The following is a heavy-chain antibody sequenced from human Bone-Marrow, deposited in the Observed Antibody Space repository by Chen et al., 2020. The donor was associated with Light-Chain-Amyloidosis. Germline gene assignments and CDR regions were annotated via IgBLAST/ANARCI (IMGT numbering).Heavy chain of an antibody. CDR2: IYSSGNS. D-gene: IGHD5-12*01. V-gene: IGHV4-59*08. CDR1: GGCISRAY. J-gene: IGHJ4*02. CDR3: ARRGDGYNFDY. Sequence: VQLQESGPGLVKPSETLSLTCSVSGGCISRAYWSWIRQPPGKGLEWIGYIYSSGNSNYNPSLKSRVTISIDTSKNQFSLKLSSVTAADTAVYYCARRGDGYNFDYWGQGTLVTVSS.